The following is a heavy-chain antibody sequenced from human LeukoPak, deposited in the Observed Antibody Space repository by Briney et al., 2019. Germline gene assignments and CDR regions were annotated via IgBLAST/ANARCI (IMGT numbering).Heavy chain of an antibody. D-gene: IGHD6-13*01. CDR2: ISGSGDST. CDR3: AKTRPLDSSSWSHGDY. V-gene: IGHV3-23*01. J-gene: IGHJ4*02. CDR1: GFTFSSYA. Sequence: GGSLRLSCAASGFTFSSYAMSWVRQASGKGLEWVSAISGSGDSTYYGDSVKGRFTISRDNSKNTLYLQMNSLRAEDTAVYYCAKTRPLDSSSWSHGDYWGQGTLVTVSS.